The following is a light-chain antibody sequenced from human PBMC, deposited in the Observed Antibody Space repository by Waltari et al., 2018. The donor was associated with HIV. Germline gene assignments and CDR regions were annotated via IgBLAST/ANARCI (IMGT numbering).Light chain of an antibody. Sequence: QSALTQPRSVSGSPGQSVTISCTGTSSDVGGYNYVSWYQQHPGKAPKLIIYDVSKRPSGVPDRFSGSSSGNTASLTISGLQAEDEADYYCCSYAGSRWVFGGGTKLTVL. CDR1: SSDVGGYNY. CDR2: DVS. J-gene: IGLJ3*02. V-gene: IGLV2-11*01. CDR3: CSYAGSRWV.